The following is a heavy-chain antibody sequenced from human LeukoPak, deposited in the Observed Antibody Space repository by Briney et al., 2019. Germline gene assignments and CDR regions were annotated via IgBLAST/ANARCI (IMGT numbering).Heavy chain of an antibody. CDR3: ARGLGTRWFFDY. J-gene: IGHJ4*02. V-gene: IGHV1-69*13. CDR1: GGTFSSYA. D-gene: IGHD1-1*01. CDR2: IIPVFGTT. Sequence: SVKVSCKASGGTFSSYALSWLRQAPGQGLEWMGRIIPVFGTTTYAQKFQGRVTITADESTTTAYMELRRLTSEDTAMYYCARGLGTRWFFDYWGQGTLVTVSS.